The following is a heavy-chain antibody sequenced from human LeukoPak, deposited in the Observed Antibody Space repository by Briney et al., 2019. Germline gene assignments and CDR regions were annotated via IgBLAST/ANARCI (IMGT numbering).Heavy chain of an antibody. J-gene: IGHJ4*02. Sequence: SETLSLTCAVYGGSFSGYYWSWIRQPPGKGLEXXXXIXXXGSTNYNPSLKSRVTISVDTSKNQFSLKLSSVTAADTAVYYCARLFGDDIVVVVAATSYFDYWGQGTLVTVSS. D-gene: IGHD2-15*01. V-gene: IGHV4-34*01. CDR1: GGSFSGYY. CDR3: ARLFGDDIVVVVAATSYFDY. CDR2: IXXXGST.